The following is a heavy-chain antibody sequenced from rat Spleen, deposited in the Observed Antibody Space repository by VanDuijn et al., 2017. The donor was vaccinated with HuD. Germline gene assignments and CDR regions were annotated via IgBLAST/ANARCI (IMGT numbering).Heavy chain of an antibody. CDR3: ARLDTIAAPFDY. D-gene: IGHD1-2*01. J-gene: IGHJ2*01. Sequence: EVQLVESGGGLVQPGRSLKLSCVASGFTFNNYWMTWIRQAPGKGLEWVASITNAAGKVHYPDSVKGRFTISRDNAKSTLYLQMDSLRSEDTATYYCARLDTIAAPFDYWGQGVMVTVSS. V-gene: IGHV5-31*01. CDR2: ITNAAGKV. CDR1: GFTFNNYW.